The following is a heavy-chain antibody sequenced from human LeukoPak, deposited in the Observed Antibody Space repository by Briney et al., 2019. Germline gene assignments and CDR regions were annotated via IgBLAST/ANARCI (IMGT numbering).Heavy chain of an antibody. CDR2: FYHSGST. Sequence: SETLSLTCTVSGYSISTGYYWDWIRQPPGKGLEWIGTFYHSGSTNYNPSLKSRVTISVDTSKNQFSLKLSSVTAADTAVYYCARHPLSWFDPWGQGTLVTVSS. V-gene: IGHV4-38-2*02. CDR1: GYSISTGYY. CDR3: ARHPLSWFDP. J-gene: IGHJ5*02.